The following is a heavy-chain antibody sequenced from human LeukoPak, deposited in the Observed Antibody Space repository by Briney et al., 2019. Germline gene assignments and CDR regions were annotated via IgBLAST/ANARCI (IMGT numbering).Heavy chain of an antibody. Sequence: GESLKISCKGSGYSFTSYWIGWVRQMPGKGLERMGIIYPGDSDTRYSPSFQGQVTISADKSISTAYLQWGSLKASDTAMYYCARRSLCSSTSCYEFFDYWGQGTLVTVSS. CDR3: ARRSLCSSTSCYEFFDY. CDR1: GYSFTSYW. V-gene: IGHV5-51*01. J-gene: IGHJ4*02. D-gene: IGHD2-2*01. CDR2: IYPGDSDT.